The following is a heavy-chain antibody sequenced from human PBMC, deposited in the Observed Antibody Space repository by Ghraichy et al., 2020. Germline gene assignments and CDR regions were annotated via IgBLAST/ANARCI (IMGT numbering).Heavy chain of an antibody. J-gene: IGHJ2*01. V-gene: IGHV3-48*01. CDR3: ARLPLPRRAAVGDWYFDL. CDR2: ITGVSITI. D-gene: IGHD6-13*01. CDR1: GFSFSDYS. Sequence: GESLNISCEGSGFSFSDYSMIWVRLTPRKALEWVSYITGVSITIFYTDSVKGRFTISRDNDKNSLYLQMNSLRAEDTAVYYCARLPLPRRAAVGDWYFDLWGRGTLVTVSS.